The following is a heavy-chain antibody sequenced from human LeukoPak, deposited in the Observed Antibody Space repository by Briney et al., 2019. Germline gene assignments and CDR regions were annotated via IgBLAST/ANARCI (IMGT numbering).Heavy chain of an antibody. CDR2: INHSGST. CDR3: ARGGPYGSGSYLVRYFDY. J-gene: IGHJ4*02. D-gene: IGHD3-10*01. Sequence: SETLSLTCAVYGGSFSGYYWSRIRQPPGKGLEWIGEINHSGSTNYNPSLKSRVTISVDTSKNQFSLKLSSVTAADTAVYYCARGGPYGSGSYLVRYFDYWGQGTLVTVSS. CDR1: GGSFSGYY. V-gene: IGHV4-34*01.